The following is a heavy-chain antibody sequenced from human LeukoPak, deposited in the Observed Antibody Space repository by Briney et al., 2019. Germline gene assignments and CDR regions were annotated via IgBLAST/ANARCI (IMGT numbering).Heavy chain of an antibody. CDR2: IIPIFGTA. CDR1: GGTFSSYA. V-gene: IGHV1-69*05. CDR3: ARYYYDSSGYRPFFDY. D-gene: IGHD3-22*01. J-gene: IGHJ4*02. Sequence: SVKVSCEASGGTFSSYAISWVRQAPGQGLEWMGGIIPIFGTANYAQKFQGRVTITTDESTSTAYMELSSLRSEDTAVYYCARYYYDSSGYRPFFDYWGQGTLVTVSS.